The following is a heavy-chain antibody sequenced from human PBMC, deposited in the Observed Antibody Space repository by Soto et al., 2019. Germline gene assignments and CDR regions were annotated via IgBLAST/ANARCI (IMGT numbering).Heavy chain of an antibody. Sequence: SETLSLTCDVSGDFLTTYYWNWIRQSPGKGLEWIGYIFYGGHTNYNPSLRGRATISVDTSRNQFSLKLSSVTAADTAVYYCARSPQYSSGWNGGFDYWGQGTLVTVSS. J-gene: IGHJ4*02. CDR3: ARSPQYSSGWNGGFDY. V-gene: IGHV4-59*01. CDR2: IFYGGHT. CDR1: GDFLTTYY. D-gene: IGHD6-19*01.